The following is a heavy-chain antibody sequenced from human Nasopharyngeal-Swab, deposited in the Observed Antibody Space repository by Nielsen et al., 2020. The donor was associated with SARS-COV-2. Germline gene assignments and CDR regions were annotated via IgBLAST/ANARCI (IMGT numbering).Heavy chain of an antibody. CDR2: IDPSASYT. CDR3: ARHELPYYYMDV. D-gene: IGHD3-10*01. J-gene: IGHJ6*03. Sequence: GESLKISCEGSGYSFTSYWISWVRQMPGKGLEWMGRIDPSASYTNYSPSFQGHVTISADKSISTAYLQWSSLKASDTAMYYCARHELPYYYMDVWGKGTTVTVSS. V-gene: IGHV5-10-1*01. CDR1: GYSFTSYW.